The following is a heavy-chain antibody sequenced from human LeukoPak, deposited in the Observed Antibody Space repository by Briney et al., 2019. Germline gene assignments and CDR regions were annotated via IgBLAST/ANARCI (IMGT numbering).Heavy chain of an antibody. D-gene: IGHD3-10*01. CDR3: ARDSERPSYYYYYMDV. CDR2: IYNIGST. Sequence: SETLSLTCNVSGGSISSYHWSWIRQPAGKGLEWVGRIYNIGSTNYNPSLKSRVFISVDKSKNLLSLKLISVTAADTAVYFCARDSERPSYYYYYMDVWGRGTTVTVSS. CDR1: GGSISSYH. J-gene: IGHJ6*03. V-gene: IGHV4-4*07.